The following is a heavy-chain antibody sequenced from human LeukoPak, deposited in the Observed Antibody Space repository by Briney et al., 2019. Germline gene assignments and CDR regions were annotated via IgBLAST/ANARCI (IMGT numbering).Heavy chain of an antibody. CDR2: INHSGST. CDR1: GGSFSGYY. Sequence: SETLSLTCAVYGGSFSGYYWSWIRQPPGKGLEWIGEINHSGSTYYNPSLKSRVTISVDTSKNQFSLKLSSVTAADTAVYYCARDREMEYDYVWGSYRYPFGYWGQGTLVTVSS. CDR3: ARDREMEYDYVWGSYRYPFGY. D-gene: IGHD3-16*02. V-gene: IGHV4-34*01. J-gene: IGHJ4*02.